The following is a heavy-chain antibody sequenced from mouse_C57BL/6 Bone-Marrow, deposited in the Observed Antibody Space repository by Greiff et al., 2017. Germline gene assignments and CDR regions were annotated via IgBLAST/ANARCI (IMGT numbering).Heavy chain of an antibody. D-gene: IGHD1-1*01. CDR1: GYTFTDYY. CDR2: INPYNGGT. CDR3: ARGTTVVSIDY. Sequence: EVQRVESGPVLVKPGASVKMSCKASGYTFTDYYMNWVKQSHGKSLEWIGVINPYNGGTSYNQKFKGKATLTVDKSSSTAYMELNSLTSEDSAVYYCARGTTVVSIDYWGQGTTLTVSS. J-gene: IGHJ2*01. V-gene: IGHV1-19*01.